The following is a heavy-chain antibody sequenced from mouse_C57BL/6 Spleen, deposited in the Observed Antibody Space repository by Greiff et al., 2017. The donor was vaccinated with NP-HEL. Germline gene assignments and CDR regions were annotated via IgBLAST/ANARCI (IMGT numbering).Heavy chain of an antibody. CDR3: ARYPGYYFDY. J-gene: IGHJ2*01. Sequence: VQLQQSGPELVKPGASVKISCKASGYAFSSSWMNWVKQRPGKGLEWIGRIYPGDGDTNYNGKFKGKATLTADKSSSTAYMQLSSLTSEDSAVYFCARYPGYYFDYWGQGTTLTVSS. CDR2: IYPGDGDT. D-gene: IGHD4-1*01. CDR1: GYAFSSSW. V-gene: IGHV1-82*01.